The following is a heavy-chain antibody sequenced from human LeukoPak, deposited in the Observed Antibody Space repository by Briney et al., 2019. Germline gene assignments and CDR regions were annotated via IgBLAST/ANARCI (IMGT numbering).Heavy chain of an antibody. V-gene: IGHV4-59*01. CDR2: VSYDGST. Sequence: PSETLSLTCTVSDGSISSYYWSWVRQPPGKGLEWIGYVSYDGSTNYSPSLKSRVTISLYTSKNQYSLNLSSVTTADTAVYYCARTTTTFDVWGQGTLVTVSS. D-gene: IGHD4-11*01. J-gene: IGHJ4*02. CDR3: ARTTTTFDV. CDR1: DGSISSYY.